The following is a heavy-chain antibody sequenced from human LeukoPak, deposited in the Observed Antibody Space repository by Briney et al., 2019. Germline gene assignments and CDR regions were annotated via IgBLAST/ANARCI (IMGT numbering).Heavy chain of an antibody. CDR1: GGSISSYY. J-gene: IGHJ3*02. Sequence: SETLSLTCTVSGGSISSYYWSWIRQPAGKGLEWIGRIYTSGSTNYNPSLKSRVTMSVDTSKNQFSLKLSSVTAADTAVYYCARAGRFGESYDAFDIWGQGTMVTASS. V-gene: IGHV4-4*07. CDR3: ARAGRFGESYDAFDI. CDR2: IYTSGST. D-gene: IGHD3-10*01.